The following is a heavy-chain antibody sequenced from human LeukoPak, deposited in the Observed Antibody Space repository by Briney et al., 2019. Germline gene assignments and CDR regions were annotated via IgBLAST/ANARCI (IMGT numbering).Heavy chain of an antibody. D-gene: IGHD3-9*01. CDR1: GYSISSGYY. Sequence: PSETLSLTCTVSGYSISSGYYWGWIRQPPGKGLEWIGSIYHSGSTYYNPSLKSRVTISVDTSKNQFSLKLSSVTAADTAVYYCARLRYFDWYQYYFDYWGQGTLVTVSS. CDR2: IYHSGST. V-gene: IGHV4-38-2*02. J-gene: IGHJ4*02. CDR3: ARLRYFDWYQYYFDY.